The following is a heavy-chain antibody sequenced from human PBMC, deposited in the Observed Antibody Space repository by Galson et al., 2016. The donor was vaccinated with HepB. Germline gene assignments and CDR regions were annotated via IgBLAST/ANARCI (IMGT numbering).Heavy chain of an antibody. Sequence: VSCKASGYIFTSYTIHWVRQAPGQRLEWMGWINAGYGYTKYSQKFQGRVTITRDTSASTAYMELSSLRSEDTAVYYCARGTVLPYGMDVWGQGTTVTVSS. CDR3: ARGTVLPYGMDV. V-gene: IGHV1-3*01. CDR2: INAGYGYT. CDR1: GYIFTSYT. J-gene: IGHJ6*02. D-gene: IGHD3/OR15-3a*01.